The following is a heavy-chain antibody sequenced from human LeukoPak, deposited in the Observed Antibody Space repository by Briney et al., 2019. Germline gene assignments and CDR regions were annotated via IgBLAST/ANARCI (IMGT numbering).Heavy chain of an antibody. Sequence: GGSLRLSCAASGFTFSSYAMSWVRQAPGKGLEWVSTISGGGAGTHYADSVKGRFTISRDNSKNTLYLQMNSLRAEDTAVYYCFKDKLPGGGCFDPWGQGTLVTVSS. CDR1: GFTFSSYA. CDR2: ISGGGAGT. V-gene: IGHV3-23*01. CDR3: FKDKLPGGGCFDP. J-gene: IGHJ5*02. D-gene: IGHD1-14*01.